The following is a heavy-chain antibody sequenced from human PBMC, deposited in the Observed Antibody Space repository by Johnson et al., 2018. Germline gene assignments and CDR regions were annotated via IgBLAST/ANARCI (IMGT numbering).Heavy chain of an antibody. CDR1: GFTFSSYA. V-gene: IGHV3-30-3*01. CDR2: ISDDGSNK. J-gene: IGHJ6*02. CDR3: VCGNSGYDVRYGMDV. Sequence: QVQLVESGGRVVQPGRSLRLSCSASGFTFSSYAMHWVRQAPGKGLEWVAVISDDGSNKFYADSVKGRFTISRDNSKNMVYLEMNSLRVEDTGVYYCVCGNSGYDVRYGMDVWGQGTTVIVSS. D-gene: IGHD5-12*01.